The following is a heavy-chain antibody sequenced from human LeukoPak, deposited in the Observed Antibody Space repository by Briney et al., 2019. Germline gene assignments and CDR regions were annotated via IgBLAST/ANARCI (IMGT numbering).Heavy chain of an antibody. J-gene: IGHJ5*02. V-gene: IGHV4-59*01. CDR2: IYYSGST. D-gene: IGHD4-17*01. CDR1: GGSISSYY. CDR3: AREGLGYGDYGFDP. Sequence: PSETLSLTCTVSGGSISSYYWSWIRQPPGKGLEWIGYIYYSGSTNYNPSLKSRVTISVGTSKNQFSLKLSSVTAADTAVYYCAREGLGYGDYGFDPWGQGTLVTVSS.